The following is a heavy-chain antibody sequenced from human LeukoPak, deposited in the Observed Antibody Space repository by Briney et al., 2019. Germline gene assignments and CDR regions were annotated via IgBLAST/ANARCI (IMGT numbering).Heavy chain of an antibody. J-gene: IGHJ2*01. Sequence: SETLSLTCAVYGGSFSGYYWSWIRQPPGKGLEWIGEINHSGSTNYNPSLKSRVTISVDTSKNQFSLKLSSVTAADTAVYYCARGGVYYDSSGYPRSYWYFDPWGRGTLVTVSS. D-gene: IGHD3-22*01. CDR2: INHSGST. CDR1: GGSFSGYY. V-gene: IGHV4-34*01. CDR3: ARGGVYYDSSGYPRSYWYFDP.